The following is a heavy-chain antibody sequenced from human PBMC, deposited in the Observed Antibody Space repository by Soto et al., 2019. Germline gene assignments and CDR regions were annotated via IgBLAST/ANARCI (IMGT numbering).Heavy chain of an antibody. CDR2: IYPGDSDT. CDR3: ARHPVSQKGSVQRYPPNWFDP. J-gene: IGHJ5*02. D-gene: IGHD3-16*02. CDR1: GYSFTSYW. V-gene: IGHV5-51*01. Sequence: PGESLKISCKGSGYSFTSYWIGWVRQMPGKGLEWMGIIYPGDSDTRYSPSFQGQVTIPADKSISTAYLQWSSLKASDTAMYYCARHPVSQKGSVQRYPPNWFDPWGQGTLVTVSS.